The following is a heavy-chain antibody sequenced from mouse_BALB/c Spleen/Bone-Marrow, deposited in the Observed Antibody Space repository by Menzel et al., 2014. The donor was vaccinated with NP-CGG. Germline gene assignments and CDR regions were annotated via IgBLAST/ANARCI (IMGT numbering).Heavy chain of an antibody. Sequence: EVKLVESGAELVKPGASVKLSCTASGFNIKDTYMHWVKQKPEQGLEWIGRIDPANGNTNYDPKFQGKATITADTSSNTAYLQLSSLTSEDTAVYYCASYRYAWYFDVWGAGTTVTVSS. CDR3: ASYRYAWYFDV. J-gene: IGHJ1*01. V-gene: IGHV14-3*02. D-gene: IGHD2-14*01. CDR1: GFNIKDTY. CDR2: IDPANGNT.